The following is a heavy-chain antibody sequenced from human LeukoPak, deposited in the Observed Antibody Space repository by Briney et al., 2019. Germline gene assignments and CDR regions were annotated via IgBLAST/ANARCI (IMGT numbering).Heavy chain of an antibody. V-gene: IGHV3-23*01. Sequence: PGGSLRLSCAASGFTFNNYWMHWVRQAPGKGLEWVSGITGSGGGTFYADSVKGRFTISRDNSRNTLFLQMNSLRAEDTAVYYCAKTVRGVIVGLDYWGQGTLVTVSS. CDR3: AKTVRGVIVGLDY. J-gene: IGHJ4*02. CDR1: GFTFNNYW. CDR2: ITGSGGGT. D-gene: IGHD3-10*01.